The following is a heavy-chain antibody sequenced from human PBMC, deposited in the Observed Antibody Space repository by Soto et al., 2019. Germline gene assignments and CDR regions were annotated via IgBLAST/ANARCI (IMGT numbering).Heavy chain of an antibody. CDR3: TTDAADIVVVPAAIAYNWFDP. CDR2: IKSKTDGGTT. CDR1: GFTFSNAW. J-gene: IGHJ5*02. Sequence: GGSLRLSCAASGFTFSNAWMSWVRQAPGKGLEWVGRIKSKTDGGTTDYAAPVKGRFTISRDDSKNTLYLQMNSLKTEDTAVYYCTTDAADIVVVPAAIAYNWFDPWGQGTLVTVSS. D-gene: IGHD2-2*01. V-gene: IGHV3-15*01.